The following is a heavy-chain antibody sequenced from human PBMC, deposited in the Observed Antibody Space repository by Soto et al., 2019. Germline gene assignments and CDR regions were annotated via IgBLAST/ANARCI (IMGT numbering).Heavy chain of an antibody. CDR2: IRSKAYGGTT. Sequence: GGSRRLSRSASGFTLCGYALNWFPQAPGKGLEWVGFIRSKAYGGTTEYAASVKGRFTISRDDSKSIAYLQMNSLKTEDTAVYYCTMTRYTSDYWGQGTLVTVSS. V-gene: IGHV3-49*03. D-gene: IGHD1-1*01. CDR3: TMTRYTSDY. J-gene: IGHJ4*02. CDR1: GFTLCGYA.